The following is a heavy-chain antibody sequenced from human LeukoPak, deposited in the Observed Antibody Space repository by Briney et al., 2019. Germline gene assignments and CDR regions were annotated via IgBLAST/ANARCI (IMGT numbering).Heavy chain of an antibody. Sequence: GASVKVSCKASGYTFTSYAMHWVRQAPGQGLEWMGWINPNSGGTNYAQKFQGRVTMTRDTSISTAYMELSRLRSDDTAVYYCARAHFDRDSSVNDDAFDIWGQGTMVTVSS. D-gene: IGHD3-22*01. CDR2: INPNSGGT. CDR1: GYTFTSYA. CDR3: ARAHFDRDSSVNDDAFDI. V-gene: IGHV1-2*02. J-gene: IGHJ3*02.